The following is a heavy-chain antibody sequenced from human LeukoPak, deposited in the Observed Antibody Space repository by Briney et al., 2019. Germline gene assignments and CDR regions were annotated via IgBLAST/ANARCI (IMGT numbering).Heavy chain of an antibody. D-gene: IGHD5-18*01. CDR2: ISYDGSNK. V-gene: IGHV3-30*18. J-gene: IGHJ4*02. Sequence: GGSLRLSCEASGFRISKSWMTWVRQAPGKGLEWVAVISYDGSNKYYGESVKGRFTISRDNSKNTLYLLMNSLRAEDTAVYYCAKGSAYSYDFTGRERTKSRLDYWGQGSLVTVSS. CDR1: GFRISKSW. CDR3: AKGSAYSYDFTGRERTKSRLDY.